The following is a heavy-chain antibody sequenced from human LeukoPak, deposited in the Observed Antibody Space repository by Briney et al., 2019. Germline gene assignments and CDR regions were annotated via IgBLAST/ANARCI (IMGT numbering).Heavy chain of an antibody. CDR2: IRDSGSST. CDR1: GFTFSSYA. CDR3: AKYGPQDSGSSHFDY. V-gene: IGHV3-23*01. J-gene: IGHJ4*02. D-gene: IGHD1-26*01. Sequence: GGSLRLSCAASGFTFSSYAMSWVRQAPGTGLEWVSAIRDSGSSTHYADSVKGRFTTSRDNSKNTLFLQMNSLRAEDTAIYYCAKYGPQDSGSSHFDYWGQGALLTVSS.